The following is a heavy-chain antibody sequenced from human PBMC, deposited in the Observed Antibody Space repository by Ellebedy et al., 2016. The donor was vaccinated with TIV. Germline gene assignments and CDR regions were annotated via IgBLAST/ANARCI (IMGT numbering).Heavy chain of an antibody. CDR2: INHSGST. CDR3: ASLVMDY. V-gene: IGHV4-38-2*02. J-gene: IGHJ4*02. Sequence: SETLSLTCTVSGYSISSGYYWGWIRQPPGKGLEWIGTINHSGSTYYNPSLKSRVTISVDTSKNQFSLKLSSVTAADTAVYYCASLVMDYWGQGTLVTVSS. CDR1: GYSISSGYY. D-gene: IGHD2-21*01.